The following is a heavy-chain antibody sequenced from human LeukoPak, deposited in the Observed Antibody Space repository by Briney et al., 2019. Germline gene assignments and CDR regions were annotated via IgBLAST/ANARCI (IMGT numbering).Heavy chain of an antibody. Sequence: ASVKVSCKASGYTFSGYYIHWVRQAPGQGLEWMGWINTNSGGTKYAQRFQGRVTMTRDTPISTAYMEVSRLRSDDTAVYFCASSRFLEWLYLLDYWGQGTLVTVSS. V-gene: IGHV1-2*02. D-gene: IGHD3-3*01. CDR3: ASSRFLEWLYLLDY. CDR2: INTNSGGT. CDR1: GYTFSGYY. J-gene: IGHJ4*02.